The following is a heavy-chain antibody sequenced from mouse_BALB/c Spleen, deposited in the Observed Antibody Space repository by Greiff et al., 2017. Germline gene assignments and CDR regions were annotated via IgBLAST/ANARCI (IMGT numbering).Heavy chain of an antibody. D-gene: IGHD1-1*01. CDR3: ARGYYGSSYWYFDV. J-gene: IGHJ1*01. Sequence: VESGGGLVQPGGSRKLSCAASGFTFSSFGMHWVRQAPEKGLEWVAYISSGSSTIYYADTVKGRFTISRDNPKNTLFLQMTSLRSEDTAMYYCARGYYGSSYWYFDVWGAGTTVTVSS. V-gene: IGHV5-17*02. CDR2: ISSGSSTI. CDR1: GFTFSSFG.